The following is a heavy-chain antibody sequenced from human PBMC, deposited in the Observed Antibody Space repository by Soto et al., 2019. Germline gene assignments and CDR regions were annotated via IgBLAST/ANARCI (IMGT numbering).Heavy chain of an antibody. Sequence: RSLTCTVSGGSISSSSYYWGWIRQPPGKGLEWIGSIYYSGSTYYNPSLKSRVTISVDTSKNQFSLKLSSVTAADTAVYYCARPGYSSSGFDYWGQGTLVTVSS. CDR3: ARPGYSSSGFDY. D-gene: IGHD6-13*01. J-gene: IGHJ4*02. CDR2: IYYSGST. CDR1: GGSISSSSYY. V-gene: IGHV4-39*01.